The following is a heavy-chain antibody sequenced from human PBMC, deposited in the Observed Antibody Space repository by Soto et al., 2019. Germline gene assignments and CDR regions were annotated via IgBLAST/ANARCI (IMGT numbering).Heavy chain of an antibody. Sequence: GASVKVSCKVSGYRLTELSMHWVRQAPGKGLEWMGGFDPEDGETIYAQKFQGRVTMTEDTSTDTAYMELSSLRSEDTAVYYCATVEAVAGPYFDYWGQGTLVTVSS. CDR2: FDPEDGET. J-gene: IGHJ4*02. D-gene: IGHD6-19*01. V-gene: IGHV1-24*01. CDR1: GYRLTELS. CDR3: ATVEAVAGPYFDY.